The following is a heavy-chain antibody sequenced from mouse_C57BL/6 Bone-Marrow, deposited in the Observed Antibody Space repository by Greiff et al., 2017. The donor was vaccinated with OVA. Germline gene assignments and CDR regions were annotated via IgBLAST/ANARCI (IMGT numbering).Heavy chain of an antibody. D-gene: IGHD2-3*01. CDR3: ARNDLGLLPWYFDV. CDR2: IWSGGST. CDR1: GFSLTSYG. J-gene: IGHJ1*03. V-gene: IGHV2-2*01. Sequence: VQVVESGPGLVQPSQSLSITCTVSGFSLTSYGVHWVRQSPGKGLEWLGVIWSGGSTDYNAAFISRLSISKDNSKSQVFFKMNSLQADDTAIYYCARNDLGLLPWYFDVWGTGTTVTVSS.